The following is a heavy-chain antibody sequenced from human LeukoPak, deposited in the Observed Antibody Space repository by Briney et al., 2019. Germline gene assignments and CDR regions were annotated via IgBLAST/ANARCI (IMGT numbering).Heavy chain of an antibody. CDR3: ARDGTYYYQTSGYFPPYFQY. CDR2: ISSDGSNK. J-gene: IGHJ4*02. CDR1: GVTFSSYV. Sequence: GGSLRLSCEASGVTFSSYVMSWVRQAPGKGLEWVSVISSDGSNKFYADSVKGRFTISRDNSNSTLYLQMNSLRAEDTAVYFCARDGTYYYQTSGYFPPYFQYWGQGILVTVSS. D-gene: IGHD3-22*01. V-gene: IGHV3-30-3*01.